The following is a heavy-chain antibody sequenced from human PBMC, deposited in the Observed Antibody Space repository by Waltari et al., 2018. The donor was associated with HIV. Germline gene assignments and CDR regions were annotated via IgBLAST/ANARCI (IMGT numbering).Heavy chain of an antibody. CDR3: ARSFSGYSNYFDP. D-gene: IGHD4-4*01. CDR2: MSYGGST. Sequence: QLQLQESGPGLVTSSETLSLTCTVSGGSMTSSSYYCAWIRQPPGKGLEGIGTMSYGGSTYNNPSLRSGLTISVDTSKNQFSLKLTSVTAADTAMYYCARSFSGYSNYFDPWGQGTLVTVSS. J-gene: IGHJ5*02. V-gene: IGHV4-39*01. CDR1: GGSMTSSSYY.